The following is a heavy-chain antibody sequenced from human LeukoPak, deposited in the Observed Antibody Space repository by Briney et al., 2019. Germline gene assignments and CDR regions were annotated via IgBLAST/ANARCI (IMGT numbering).Heavy chain of an antibody. CDR2: ISGSGGST. V-gene: IGHV3-23*01. D-gene: IGHD2-15*01. CDR1: GFTLSSYP. CDR3: AKTSVGEGRIIGSGYFDN. Sequence: PGGSLRLSCEASGFTLSSYPMTWVRQAPGKGLEWVSEISGSGGSTYYADSVKGRFTISRDNSKNTLYLQMNSLRAEDTAVYYCAKTSVGEGRIIGSGYFDNWGQGTLVTVSS. J-gene: IGHJ4*02.